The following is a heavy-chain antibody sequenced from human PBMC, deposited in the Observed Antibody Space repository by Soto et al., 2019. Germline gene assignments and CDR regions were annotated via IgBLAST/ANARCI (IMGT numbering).Heavy chain of an antibody. D-gene: IGHD4-17*01. CDR3: ARAHGDIPHFDY. Sequence: SETLSLTCTVSGGSISSYYWSGIRQPPGKGLEWIGYTYYSGSTNYNPSLKSRVTISVDTSKNQFSLKLSSVTAADTAVYYCARAHGDIPHFDYWGQGTLVTVSS. CDR1: GGSISSYY. V-gene: IGHV4-59*01. J-gene: IGHJ4*02. CDR2: TYYSGST.